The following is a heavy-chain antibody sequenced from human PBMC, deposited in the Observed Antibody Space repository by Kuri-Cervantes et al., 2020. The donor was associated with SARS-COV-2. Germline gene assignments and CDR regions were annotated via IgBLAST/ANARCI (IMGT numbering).Heavy chain of an antibody. V-gene: IGHV4-59*01. CDR2: IYYSGST. D-gene: IGHD5-18*01. Sequence: ESLKISCTVSGGSISSYYWSWIRQPPGKGLEWIGYIYYSGSTNYNPSLKSRVTISVDTSKNQFSLKLSSVTAADTAVYYCARGGYSYSAYFDYWGQGTLVTVSS. CDR3: ARGGYSYSAYFDY. J-gene: IGHJ4*02. CDR1: GGSISSYY.